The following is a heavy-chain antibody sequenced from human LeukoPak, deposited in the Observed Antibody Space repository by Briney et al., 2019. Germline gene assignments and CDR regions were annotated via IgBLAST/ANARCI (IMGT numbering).Heavy chain of an antibody. V-gene: IGHV1-69*04. Sequence: GASVKVSCKASGGTFSSYAISWVRQAPGQGLEWMGRIIPILGIANYAQMFEGRVTVTADKATSTAYMELSSLRSEDTAVYYCARDQEIAVTGTLDYWGQGTLVTVSS. D-gene: IGHD6-19*01. J-gene: IGHJ4*02. CDR2: IIPILGIA. CDR3: ARDQEIAVTGTLDY. CDR1: GGTFSSYA.